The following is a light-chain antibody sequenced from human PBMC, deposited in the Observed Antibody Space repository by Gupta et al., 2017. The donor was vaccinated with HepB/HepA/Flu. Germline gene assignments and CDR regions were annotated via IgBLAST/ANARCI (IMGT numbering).Light chain of an antibody. V-gene: IGLV2-14*01. CDR1: SSDVGGYKY. J-gene: IGLJ2*01. CDR3: SSYTSSSTLNVV. Sequence: QSALTQPASVSGSPGQSITISCTGTSSDVGGYKYVSWYQQHPGKAPNLMIYDVSNRPSGVSNRFSGSKSGNTASLTISGLQAEDEADYYCSSYTSSSTLNVVFGGGTKLTVL. CDR2: DVS.